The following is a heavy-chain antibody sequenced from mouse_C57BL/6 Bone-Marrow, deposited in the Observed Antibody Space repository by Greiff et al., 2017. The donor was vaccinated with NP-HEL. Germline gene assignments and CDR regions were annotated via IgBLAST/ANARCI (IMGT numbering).Heavy chain of an antibody. D-gene: IGHD2-3*01. CDR1: GYTFTSYW. CDR3: ARLGIYDGYYKAY. CDR2: IDPSDSYT. J-gene: IGHJ3*01. V-gene: IGHV1-59*01. Sequence: VQLQQSGAELVRPGTSVKLSCKASGYTFTSYWMHWVKQRPGQGLEWIGVIDPSDSYTNYNQKFKGKATLTVDTSSSTAYMQLSSLTSDDSAVYYCARLGIYDGYYKAYWGQGTLVTVSA.